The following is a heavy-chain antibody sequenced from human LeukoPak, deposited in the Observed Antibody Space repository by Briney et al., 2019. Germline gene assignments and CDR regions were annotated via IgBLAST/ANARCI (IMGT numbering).Heavy chain of an antibody. D-gene: IGHD4-17*01. CDR1: GFTFNRCW. J-gene: IGHJ4*02. CDR2: ISYDGSNK. Sequence: PGGSLRLSCVVSGFTFNRCWMNWVRQAPGKGLEWVAVISYDGSNKYYADSVKGRFTISRDNSKNTLYLQMNSLRAEDTAVYYCALIQTTVTMVFDYWGQGTLVTVSS. V-gene: IGHV3-30*03. CDR3: ALIQTTVTMVFDY.